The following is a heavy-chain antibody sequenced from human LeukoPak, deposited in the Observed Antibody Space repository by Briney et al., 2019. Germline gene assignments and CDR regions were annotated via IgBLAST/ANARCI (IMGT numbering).Heavy chain of an antibody. V-gene: IGHV1-2*02. CDR3: ARGAYYYDSSGLFDH. J-gene: IGHJ4*02. D-gene: IGHD3-22*01. CDR2: INPNSGVT. Sequence: VSVKVSCKASGYTFTAYYIHWVRQAPGQGPEWMGWINPNSGVTKSAQRFQGRVTMTRDTSISTAYMELSSLRSDDTAMYYCARGAYYYDSSGLFDHWGQGTLVTVSS. CDR1: GYTFTAYY.